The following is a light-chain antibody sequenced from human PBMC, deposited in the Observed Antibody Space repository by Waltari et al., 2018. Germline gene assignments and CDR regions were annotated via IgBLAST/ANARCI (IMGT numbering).Light chain of an antibody. J-gene: IGLJ2*01. CDR3: CSYAGSSTLVV. CDR1: SSDVDLYNL. Sequence: QSALTQPASVSGSPGQSITISCTGTSSDVDLYNLVSWYQQHPGKAPKLVIYEGSKRPSGVSNRFSGSKSGNTASLTISGLQAEDEADYFCCSYAGSSTLVVFGGGTTLTVL. V-gene: IGLV2-23*01. CDR2: EGS.